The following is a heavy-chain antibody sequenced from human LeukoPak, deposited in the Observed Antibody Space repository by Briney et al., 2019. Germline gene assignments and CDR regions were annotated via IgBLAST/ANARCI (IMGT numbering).Heavy chain of an antibody. CDR3: ASPSSSPSRSFLLFDY. CDR2: IIPIFGTA. V-gene: IGHV1-69*13. J-gene: IGHJ4*02. D-gene: IGHD6-6*01. CDR1: GGTFSSYA. Sequence: SVKVSCKASGGTFSSYAISWVRQAPGQGLEWMGGIIPIFGTANYAQKFQGRVTITADESTSTAYMELSSLRSEDTAVYYCASPSSSPSRSFLLFDYRGQGTLVTVSS.